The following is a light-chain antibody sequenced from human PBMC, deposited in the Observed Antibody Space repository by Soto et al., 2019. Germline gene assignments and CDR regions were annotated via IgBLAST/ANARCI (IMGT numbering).Light chain of an antibody. CDR3: QQYGDSPLT. CDR1: QNVYINS. CDR2: GAS. J-gene: IGKJ3*01. Sequence: EVVLTQSPGTLSLSPGERATLSCRANQNVYINSLAWYQQKPGQPPRLLIYGASTRAAAIPDRFSGSGSGADFALSIDGLEPEDFAIYYCQQYGDSPLTFGPGTRVD. V-gene: IGKV3-20*01.